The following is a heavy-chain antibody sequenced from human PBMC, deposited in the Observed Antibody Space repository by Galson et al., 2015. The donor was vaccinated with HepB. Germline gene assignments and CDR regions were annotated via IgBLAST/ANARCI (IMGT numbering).Heavy chain of an antibody. D-gene: IGHD6-6*01. Sequence: SLRLSCAASGFTFSSYWMSWVRQAPGKGLEWVANIKQDGSEKYYVDSVKGRFTISRDNAKNSLYLQMNSLRAEDTAVYYCARDGYFWYSSSTFDYWGQGTLVTVSS. CDR1: GFTFSSYW. CDR3: ARDGYFWYSSSTFDY. J-gene: IGHJ4*02. V-gene: IGHV3-7*01. CDR2: IKQDGSEK.